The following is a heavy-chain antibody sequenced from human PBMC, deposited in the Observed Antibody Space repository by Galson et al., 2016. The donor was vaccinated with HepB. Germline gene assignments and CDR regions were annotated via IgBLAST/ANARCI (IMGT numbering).Heavy chain of an antibody. CDR1: GFTFSSYA. CDR2: ISFDGSNN. CDR3: ARDDDYVWGTYRYTRTVPQYYLDY. Sequence: SLRLSCAASGFTFSSYAMHWVRQAPGKGLEWVAVISFDGSNNFYADSVKGRFTISRDNSKNTLYLQMNSLRAEDTAVYYCARDDDYVWGTYRYTRTVPQYYLDYWGQGTLVTVSS. D-gene: IGHD3-16*02. V-gene: IGHV3-30-3*01. J-gene: IGHJ4*02.